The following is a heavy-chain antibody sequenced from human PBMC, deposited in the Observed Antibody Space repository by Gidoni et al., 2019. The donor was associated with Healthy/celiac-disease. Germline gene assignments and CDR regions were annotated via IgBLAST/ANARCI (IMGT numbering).Heavy chain of an antibody. CDR1: GGSISSSSYY. Sequence: QLQLQESGPGLVKPSETLSLTCTVSGGSISSSSYYWGWIRQPPGKGLEWIGSIYYSGSTYYNPSLKSRVTISVDTAVYYCARQRYDILTGYYTGWFDPWGQGTLVTVSS. V-gene: IGHV4-39*01. D-gene: IGHD3-9*01. J-gene: IGHJ5*02. CDR3: P. CDR2: IYYSGST.